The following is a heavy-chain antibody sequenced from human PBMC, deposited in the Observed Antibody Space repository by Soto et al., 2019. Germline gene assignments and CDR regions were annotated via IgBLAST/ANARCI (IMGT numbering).Heavy chain of an antibody. D-gene: IGHD3-22*01. J-gene: IGHJ4*02. V-gene: IGHV3-33*01. CDR1: GFTFSSYG. CDR3: ARDGRRHYYDSSGYLNY. Sequence: PGESLRISCAASGFTFSSYGMHWVRQAPGKGLEWVAVIWYDGSNKYYADSVKGRFTISRDNSKNTLYLQMNSLRAEDTAVYYCARDGRRHYYDSSGYLNYWGQGTLVTVSS. CDR2: IWYDGSNK.